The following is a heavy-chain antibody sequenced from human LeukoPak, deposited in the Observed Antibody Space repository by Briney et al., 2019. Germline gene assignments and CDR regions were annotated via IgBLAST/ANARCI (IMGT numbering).Heavy chain of an antibody. Sequence: SETLSLTCTVSGGSISSSSYYWGWIRQPPGKGLEWIGSIYYSGSTYYNPSLKSRVTISVDTSKNQFSLKLSSVTAADTAVYYCARGSTRAFNYWGQGTLVTVSS. CDR2: IYYSGST. CDR1: GGSISSSSYY. J-gene: IGHJ4*02. V-gene: IGHV4-39*07. CDR3: ARGSTRAFNY. D-gene: IGHD2-2*01.